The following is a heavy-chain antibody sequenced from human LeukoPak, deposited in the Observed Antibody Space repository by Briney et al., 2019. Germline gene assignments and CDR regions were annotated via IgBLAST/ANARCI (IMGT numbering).Heavy chain of an antibody. CDR1: GFAFSGYG. CDR3: VAIAVAGQFY. D-gene: IGHD6-19*01. CDR2: IAYDGSDK. Sequence: PGGSLRLSCAASGFAFSGYGMHWVRQAPGKGLGWVTYIAYDGSDKFYADSVRGRFTISRDNSKNTLYVQMNSLRVEDTAMYYCVAIAVAGQFYWGQGTLVTVSS. J-gene: IGHJ4*02. V-gene: IGHV3-30*02.